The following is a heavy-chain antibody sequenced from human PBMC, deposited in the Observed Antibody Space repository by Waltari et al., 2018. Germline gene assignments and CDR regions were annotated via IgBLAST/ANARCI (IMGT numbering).Heavy chain of an antibody. V-gene: IGHV4-4*02. J-gene: IGHJ5*02. CDR2: VYGSGRT. CDR3: ARDRGRGLYLDT. CDR1: GASVGSNYG. D-gene: IGHD2-15*01. Sequence: QLQLQESGPGMVKPSGALSRRCAVSGASVGSNYGWNWVRQSPQRGLEWLARVYGSGRTNYNPSVASRVTVSIDPSNNLFSLTMTSATAADTAVYYCARDRGRGLYLDTWGPGTLVAVS.